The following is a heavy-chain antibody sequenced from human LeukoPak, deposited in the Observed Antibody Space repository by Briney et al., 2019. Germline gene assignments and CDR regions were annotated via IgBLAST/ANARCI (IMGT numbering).Heavy chain of an antibody. Sequence: GGSLRLSCAASGLTFSSHWMHWVRQAPGKGLEWVSAISGSGGSTYYADSVKGRFTISRDNSKNTLYLQMNSLRAEDTAVYYCAKNRGYCSSTSCYGGFDYWGQGTLVTVSS. CDR1: GLTFSSHW. CDR2: ISGSGGST. CDR3: AKNRGYCSSTSCYGGFDY. D-gene: IGHD2-2*01. J-gene: IGHJ4*02. V-gene: IGHV3-23*01.